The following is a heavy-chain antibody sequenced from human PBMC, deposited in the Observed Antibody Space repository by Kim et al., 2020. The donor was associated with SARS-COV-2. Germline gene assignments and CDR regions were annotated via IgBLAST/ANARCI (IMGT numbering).Heavy chain of an antibody. V-gene: IGHV3-23*01. Sequence: KGRFTISRDNSKNTLYLQINSLRAEDTAVYYCAKDNYGSGSYYTLNAFDIWGQGTMVTVSS. CDR3: AKDNYGSGSYYTLNAFDI. D-gene: IGHD3-10*01. J-gene: IGHJ3*02.